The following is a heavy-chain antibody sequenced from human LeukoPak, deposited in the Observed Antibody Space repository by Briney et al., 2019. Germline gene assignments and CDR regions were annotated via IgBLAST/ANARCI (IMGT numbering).Heavy chain of an antibody. J-gene: IGHJ4*02. D-gene: IGHD1-26*01. Sequence: GSLRLSCAASGFTFSSYAMSWVRQAPGKGLEWIGYIYDSGSTKYNPSLKSRVTISVDTSKNQFSLNLSSVTAADTAVYFCARHDGGATHFHYWGQGTLVTVSS. CDR3: ARHDGGATHFHY. CDR1: GFTFSSYA. V-gene: IGHV4-59*01. CDR2: IYDSGST.